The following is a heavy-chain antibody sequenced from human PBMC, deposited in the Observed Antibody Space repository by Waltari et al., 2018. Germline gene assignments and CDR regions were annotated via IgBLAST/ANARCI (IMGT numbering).Heavy chain of an antibody. Sequence: QVQLVQSGVEVKKPGASVKVSCKASGYTFTSYAMHWVRQAPGQRLEWMGWINAGNGNTKYSQKFQGRVTITRDTSASTAYMELSSLRSEDTAVYYCAREGDPNYYNSSGHTYYYGMDVWGQGTTVTVSS. CDR1: GYTFTSYA. CDR2: INAGNGNT. CDR3: AREGDPNYYNSSGHTYYYGMDV. V-gene: IGHV1-3*01. D-gene: IGHD3-22*01. J-gene: IGHJ6*02.